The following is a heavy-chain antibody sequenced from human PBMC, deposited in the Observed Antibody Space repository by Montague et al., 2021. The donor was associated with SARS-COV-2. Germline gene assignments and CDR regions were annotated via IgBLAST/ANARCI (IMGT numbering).Heavy chain of an antibody. CDR3: ANRPTYSGSYHEYYFDY. J-gene: IGHJ4*02. CDR1: GFTFSSYEM. D-gene: IGHD1-26*01. CDR2: IYHSGST. V-gene: IGHV4-4*02. Sequence: SLRLSCAASGFTFSSYEMNWVRQPPGKGLEWIGEIYHSGSTNYNPSLKSRVTISVDKSKNQFSLKLSSVTAADTTVYYCANRPTYSGSYHEYYFDYWGQETLVTVSS.